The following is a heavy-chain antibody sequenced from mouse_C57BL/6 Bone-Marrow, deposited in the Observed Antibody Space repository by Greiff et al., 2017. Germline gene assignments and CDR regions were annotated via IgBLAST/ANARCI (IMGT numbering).Heavy chain of an antibody. Sequence: QVQLQQPGAELVMPGASVKLSCKASGYTFTSYWMHWVKQRPGHGLEWIGEIDPSDSYTNYNQKFKGKSTLTVDKSSSTAYMQLSSLTSEDSAVYYCANDGYFWYFDVWGTGTTVTVSS. V-gene: IGHV1-69*01. D-gene: IGHD2-3*01. CDR1: GYTFTSYW. CDR3: ANDGYFWYFDV. J-gene: IGHJ1*03. CDR2: IDPSDSYT.